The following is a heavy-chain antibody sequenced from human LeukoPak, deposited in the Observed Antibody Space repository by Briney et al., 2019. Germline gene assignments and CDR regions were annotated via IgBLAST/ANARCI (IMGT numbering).Heavy chain of an antibody. CDR3: ARGLSTFNGFDY. CDR2: ISYDGSNK. CDR1: GFTFSSYG. Sequence: PGGSLRLSCAASGFTFSSYGMHWVRQAPGKGLEWVAVISYDGSNKYYADSVKGRFTISRDNSKNTLYLQMNSLRAEDTAVYYCARGLSTFNGFDYWGQGTLVTVSS. D-gene: IGHD2-8*01. V-gene: IGHV3-30*03. J-gene: IGHJ4*02.